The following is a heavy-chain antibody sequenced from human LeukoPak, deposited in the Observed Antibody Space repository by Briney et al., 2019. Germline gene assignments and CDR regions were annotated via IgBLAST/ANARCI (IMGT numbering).Heavy chain of an antibody. CDR2: ISSSSSYI. J-gene: IGHJ4*02. CDR3: ATLRVGESDY. CDR1: GFTFSSYS. Sequence: GGSLRLSCAASGFTFSSYSMNWVRQAPGKGLEWVSSISSSSSYIYYADSVKGRFAISRDNAKNSLYLQMNSLRAEDTAVYYCATLRVGESDYWGQGTLVTVSS. V-gene: IGHV3-21*01. D-gene: IGHD3-10*01.